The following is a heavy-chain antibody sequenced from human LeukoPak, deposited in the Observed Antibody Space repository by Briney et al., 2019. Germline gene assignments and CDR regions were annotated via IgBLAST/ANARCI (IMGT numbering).Heavy chain of an antibody. V-gene: IGHV4-59*01. CDR3: ARRWDIAAIDY. CDR2: IYYSGYT. D-gene: IGHD6-25*01. Sequence: SETLSLTCTVSGGSITNYSWSWIRQPPGTGLEWIGYIYYSGYTNYNPSLKSRVTISVDTSKNQFSLKLSSVTAADTAVYYCARRWDIAAIDYWGQGTLVTVTS. CDR1: GGSITNYS. J-gene: IGHJ4*02.